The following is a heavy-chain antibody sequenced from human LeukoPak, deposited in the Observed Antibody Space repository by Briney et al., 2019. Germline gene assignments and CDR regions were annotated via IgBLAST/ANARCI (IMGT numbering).Heavy chain of an antibody. CDR1: GGSISSGSYY. D-gene: IGHD6-13*01. V-gene: IGHV4-61*02. J-gene: IGHJ4*02. CDR3: ARGSSSFVY. CDR2: IYTSGST. Sequence: SETLSLTCTVSGGSISSGSYYWSWIRQPAGKGLEWIGRIYTSGSTNYNPSLKSRVTISVDTSKNQFSVKLSSVTAADTAVYYCARGSSSFVYWGQGTLVTVSS.